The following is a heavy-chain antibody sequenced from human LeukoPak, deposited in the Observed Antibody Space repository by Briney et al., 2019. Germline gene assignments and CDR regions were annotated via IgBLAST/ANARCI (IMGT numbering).Heavy chain of an antibody. CDR3: AREMGGSGSYVVDY. V-gene: IGHV3-30*04. J-gene: IGHJ4*02. D-gene: IGHD3-10*01. Sequence: GRSLRLSCAASGFTFSGYAIHWVRQAPGKGLEWVAVISYDGSNKYYADSVKGRFTISRDNSKNTLHLQMNSLRAEDTAVYYCAREMGGSGSYVVDYWGQGTLVTVSS. CDR2: ISYDGSNK. CDR1: GFTFSGYA.